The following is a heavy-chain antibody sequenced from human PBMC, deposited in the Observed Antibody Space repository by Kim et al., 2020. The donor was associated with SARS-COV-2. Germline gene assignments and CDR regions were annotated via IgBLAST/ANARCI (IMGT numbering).Heavy chain of an antibody. CDR3: ARGRSHNWNDPIDF. V-gene: IGHV7-4-1*02. CDR1: GYMFTHYA. CDR2: INTSTGTP. D-gene: IGHD1-20*01. J-gene: IGHJ4*02. Sequence: ASVKVSCKASGYMFTHYAMNWVRQAPGQGLEWIGWINTSTGTPTSAHDCAGRCVFSVDTSVNTAYLQINNLKAEDTAVYFCARGRSHNWNDPIDFWGQGTLVTVSS.